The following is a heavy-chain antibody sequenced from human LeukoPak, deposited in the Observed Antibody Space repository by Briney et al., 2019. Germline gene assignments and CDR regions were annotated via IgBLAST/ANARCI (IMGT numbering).Heavy chain of an antibody. CDR3: AKGMISISQPLYFDY. CDR2: IYSGGRT. V-gene: IGHV3-53*01. CDR1: GFTVSSDY. J-gene: IGHJ4*02. D-gene: IGHD3-9*01. Sequence: GGSLRLSCAASGFTVSSDYMSWVRQAPGKGLEWVSVIYSGGRTYYADSVKGRFTISRDNSKNTLFLQMNSLRAEDTAVYYCAKGMISISQPLYFDYWGQGTLVTVSS.